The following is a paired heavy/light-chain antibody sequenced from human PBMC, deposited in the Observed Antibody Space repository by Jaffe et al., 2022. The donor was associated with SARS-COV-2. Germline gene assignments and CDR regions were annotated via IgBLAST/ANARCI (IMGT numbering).Heavy chain of an antibody. D-gene: IGHD2-2*01. CDR1: GYTFTSYA. Sequence: QVQLVQSGSELKEPGASVKVSCKASGYTFTSYAMSWVRQAPGQGLEWMGWINTDTGKPTYAQGFTGRIVFSLDTSVSTAYLQISSLKAEDTAVYYCARVIGYCSATSCYLAYWGQGTLVTVSS. CDR2: INTDTGKP. CDR3: ARVIGYCSATSCYLAY. J-gene: IGHJ4*02. V-gene: IGHV7-4-1*02.
Light chain of an antibody. CDR3: QQYGSSPRT. CDR1: QSVRDSY. CDR2: GAS. J-gene: IGKJ1*01. Sequence: EIVLTQSPGTLSLSPGERATLSCRASQSVRDSYLAWYQQKPGQAPRLLMYGASSRATGIPDRFSGSGSGTDFTLTISRLEPEDFAVYYCQQYGSSPRTFGQGTKVEIK. V-gene: IGKV3-20*01.